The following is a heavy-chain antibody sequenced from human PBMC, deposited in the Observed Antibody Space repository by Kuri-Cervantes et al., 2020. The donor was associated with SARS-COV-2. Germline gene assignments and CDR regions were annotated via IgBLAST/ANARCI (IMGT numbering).Heavy chain of an antibody. CDR3: ARGPYSSSTFDY. D-gene: IGHD6-6*01. V-gene: IGHV3-30-3*01. Sequence: LSLTCAASGFTFSSYAMHWVRQAPGKGLEWVAVISYDGSNKYYADSVKGRFTISRDNSKNTLYLQMNSLRAEDTAVYYCARGPYSSSTFDYWGQGTLVTVSS. CDR1: GFTFSSYA. CDR2: ISYDGSNK. J-gene: IGHJ4*02.